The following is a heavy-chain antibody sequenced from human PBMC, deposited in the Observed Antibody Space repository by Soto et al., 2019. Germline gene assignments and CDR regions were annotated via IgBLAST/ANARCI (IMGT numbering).Heavy chain of an antibody. D-gene: IGHD3-22*01. V-gene: IGHV4-59*01. CDR2: IYYSGST. J-gene: IGHJ4*02. CDR3: ARVPYYYDSSGYYLYFDY. Sequence: TSETLSLTCTVSGGSISSYYWSWIRQPPGKGLEWIGYIYYSGSTNYNPSLKSRVTISVDTSKNQFSLKLSSVTAADTAVYYCARVPYYYDSSGYYLYFDYWGQGTLVTVSS. CDR1: GGSISSYY.